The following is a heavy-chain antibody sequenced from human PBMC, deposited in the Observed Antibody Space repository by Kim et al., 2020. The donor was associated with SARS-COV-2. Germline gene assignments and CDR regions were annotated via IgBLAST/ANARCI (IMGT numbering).Heavy chain of an antibody. V-gene: IGHV4-39*01. CDR3: ARHSSMTTVTFDY. D-gene: IGHD4-17*01. J-gene: IGHJ4*02. Sequence: NPSLKSRVPISVDTSKNQFSLKLSSVTAADTAVYHCARHSSMTTVTFDYWGQGTLVTVSS.